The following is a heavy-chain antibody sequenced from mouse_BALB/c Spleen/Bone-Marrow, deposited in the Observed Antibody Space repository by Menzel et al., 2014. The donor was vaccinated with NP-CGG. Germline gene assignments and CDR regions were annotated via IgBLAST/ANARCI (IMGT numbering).Heavy chain of an antibody. J-gene: IGHJ2*01. Sequence: QVQLKQSGAELVKPGASVKLSCKASGYTFTSYWMHWVKQRPGQGLEWIGEINPSNGRTNYNEKFKSKATLTVDKSSSTAYMQLSSLTSEDSAVYYWARWYEGYWGQGTTLTVSS. CDR2: INPSNGRT. V-gene: IGHV1S81*02. CDR3: ARWYEGY. CDR1: GYTFTSYW. D-gene: IGHD2-14*01.